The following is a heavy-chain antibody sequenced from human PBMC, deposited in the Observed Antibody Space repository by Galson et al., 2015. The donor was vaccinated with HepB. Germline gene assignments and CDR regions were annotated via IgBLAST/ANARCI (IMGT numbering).Heavy chain of an antibody. CDR3: ARDSYSSSWYETPFDY. V-gene: IGHV4-34*01. CDR2: INHSGST. CDR1: GGSFSGYY. J-gene: IGHJ4*02. D-gene: IGHD6-13*01. Sequence: SEPLSLTCAVYGGSFSGYYWSWIRQPPGKGLEWIGEINHSGSTNYNPSLKSRVTISVDTSKNQFSLKLSSVTAADTAVYYCARDSYSSSWYETPFDYWGQGTLVTVSS.